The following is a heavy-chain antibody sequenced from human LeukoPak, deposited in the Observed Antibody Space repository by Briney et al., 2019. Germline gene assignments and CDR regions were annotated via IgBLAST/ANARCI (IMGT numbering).Heavy chain of an antibody. CDR2: IYYTGRT. V-gene: IGHV4-39*01. D-gene: IGHD1-1*01. CDR1: GGSISSSSHS. CDR3: AQSLGSGNWIGNWFDP. J-gene: IGHJ5*02. Sequence: SETLSLTCTVSGGSISSSSHSWGWIRQLPGKGPEWTGTIYYTGRTYYNPSLESRLTISVDTSKNQFSLKLTSVTAADTAIYYCAQSLGSGNWIGNWFDPWGQGTLVTVSS.